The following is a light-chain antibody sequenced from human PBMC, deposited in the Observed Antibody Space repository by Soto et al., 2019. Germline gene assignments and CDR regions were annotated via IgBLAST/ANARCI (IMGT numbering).Light chain of an antibody. CDR1: QSVSSN. CDR3: HQYNNWPPFT. Sequence: EIVMTQSPATLSVSPGERATLSCRASQSVSSNLAWYQQKPGQAPRLLIYGASTRATGIPARFSGNGSGTEFTLTISSLQSADFAVYYCHQYNNWPPFTFGPGTKVDVK. V-gene: IGKV3-15*01. J-gene: IGKJ3*01. CDR2: GAS.